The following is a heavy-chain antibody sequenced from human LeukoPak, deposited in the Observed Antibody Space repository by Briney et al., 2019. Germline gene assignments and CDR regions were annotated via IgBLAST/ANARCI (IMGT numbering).Heavy chain of an antibody. V-gene: IGHV3-21*01. J-gene: IGHJ4*02. Sequence: GGSLRLSCAASGFTFRDYTMNWVRQTPGKGLEWGSAINKGGSYKTYADSVKGRFTVSRDNAKNSLFLQMNNLRVEDTAVYFCAREVLIVVEPAANTIDYWGQGTRVTVSS. CDR3: AREVLIVVEPAANTIDY. CDR2: INKGGSYK. D-gene: IGHD2-2*01. CDR1: GFTFRDYT.